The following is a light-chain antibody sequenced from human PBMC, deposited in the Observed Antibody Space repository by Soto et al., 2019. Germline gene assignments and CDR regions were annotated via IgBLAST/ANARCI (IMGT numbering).Light chain of an antibody. J-gene: IGKJ3*01. CDR3: QQSFRTPFT. V-gene: IGKV1-39*01. CDR2: AAS. Sequence: DIQMPQSPSSLSASVGDRVTITCRASQIISSYLNWYQQKPGKAPKLLIYAASTLHSGVPSRFSGSGSGTDFTLTIVSLQPEDFSTYFCQQSFRTPFTCGPGTKVDI. CDR1: QIISSY.